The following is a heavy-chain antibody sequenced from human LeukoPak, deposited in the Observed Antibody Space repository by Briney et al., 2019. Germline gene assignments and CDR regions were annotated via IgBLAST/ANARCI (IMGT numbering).Heavy chain of an antibody. D-gene: IGHD4-17*01. Sequence: PGGSLRLSCAASGFTVSGNYMTWVRQAPGKGLDWVSLIYSGGRTYYADSVKGRFTISRDNSKNTLYLQMNSLRAEDTAVYYCARGLTTVTQDGFDIWGQGTMVTVSS. J-gene: IGHJ3*02. CDR2: IYSGGRT. CDR3: ARGLTTVTQDGFDI. CDR1: GFTVSGNY. V-gene: IGHV3-53*01.